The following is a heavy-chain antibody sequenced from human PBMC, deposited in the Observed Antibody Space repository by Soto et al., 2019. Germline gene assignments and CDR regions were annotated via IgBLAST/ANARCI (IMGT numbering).Heavy chain of an antibody. V-gene: IGHV4-59*08. CDR3: ARLGGSYAVPHFDY. D-gene: IGHD1-26*01. J-gene: IGHJ4*02. Sequence: SEALSRTCACSGGSIKTYNLTRVPPPPGKGLEWMGYIYYSGTTTNYNPSLKSRVTLSVDTSKNQFSLKLSSVTAADTAVYYCARLGGSYAVPHFDYWGQGTQVTVSS. CDR2: IYYSGTT. CDR1: GGSIKTYN.